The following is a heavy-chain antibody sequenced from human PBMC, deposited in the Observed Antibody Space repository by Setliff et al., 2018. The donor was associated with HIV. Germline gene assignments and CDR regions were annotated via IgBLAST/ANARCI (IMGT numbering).Heavy chain of an antibody. CDR1: GTTAGSNY. V-gene: IGHV3-66*02. CDR3: ARGRTCGYMDV. CDR2: IYDNGQT. D-gene: IGHD2-21*01. J-gene: IGHJ6*03. Sequence: PGGSLRLSCAVSGTTAGSNYISLIRQAPGQGLEWVSVIYDNGQTYYADSVRGRCHISRVRFKNILWLQMGSLRGADTALSYCARGRTCGYMDVWGNGTTVTVSS.